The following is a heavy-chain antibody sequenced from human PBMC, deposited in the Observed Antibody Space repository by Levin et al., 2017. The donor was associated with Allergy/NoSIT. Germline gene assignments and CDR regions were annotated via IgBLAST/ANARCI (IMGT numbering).Heavy chain of an antibody. CDR2: IDPSDSYT. Sequence: RGESLKISCKGSGYSFTSYWISWVRQMPGKGLEWMGRIDPSDSYTNYSPSFQGHVTISADKSISTAYLQWSSLKGPAPAMNYCSKHERVGLASSELWFGGLLETRDAFEIWGQGTVVTVS. J-gene: IGHJ3*02. CDR3: SKHERVGLASSELWFGGLLETRDAFEI. D-gene: IGHD3-10*01. CDR1: GYSFTSYW. V-gene: IGHV5-10-1*01.